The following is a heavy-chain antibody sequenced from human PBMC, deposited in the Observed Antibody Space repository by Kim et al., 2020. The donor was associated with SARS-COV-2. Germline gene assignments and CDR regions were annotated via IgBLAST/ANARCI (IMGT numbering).Heavy chain of an antibody. J-gene: IGHJ4*02. CDR1: GFRFDDYA. CDR3: VRGTGVATYKWLDV. CDR2: VGADGVYT. Sequence: GGSLRLSCSPSGFRFDDYAMNWVRLSPEKGLEWVCLVGADGVYTICADSLKGRFTISRDNTKNFLFLDMERLRPEDSALYFCVRGTGVATYKWLDVWGQGTPVSVSS. V-gene: IGHV3-43*02. D-gene: IGHD3-3*01.